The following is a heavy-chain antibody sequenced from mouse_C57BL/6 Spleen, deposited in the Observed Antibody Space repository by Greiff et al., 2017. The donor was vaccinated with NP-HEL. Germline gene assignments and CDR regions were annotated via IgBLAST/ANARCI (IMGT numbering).Heavy chain of an antibody. J-gene: IGHJ3*01. Sequence: VQGVESGAELARPGASVKLSCKASGYTFTSYGISWVKQRTGQGLEWIGEIYPRSGNTYYNEKFKGKATLTADKSSSTAYMELRSLTSEDSAVYFCARGGNDGYYGYWGQGTLVTVSA. CDR3: ARGGNDGYYGY. CDR1: GYTFTSYG. V-gene: IGHV1-81*01. CDR2: IYPRSGNT. D-gene: IGHD2-3*01.